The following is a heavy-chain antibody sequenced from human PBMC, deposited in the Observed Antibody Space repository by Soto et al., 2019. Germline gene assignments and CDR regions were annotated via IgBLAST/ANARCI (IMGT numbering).Heavy chain of an antibody. CDR3: ARAIATADST. D-gene: IGHD6-13*01. Sequence: GGSLRLSCAASGFTFSSYSMNWVRQAPGKGLEWVSYISSSSSTIYYADSVKGRFTISRDNAKNSLYLQMNSLRAEDTAVYYCARAIATADSTWGQGTLVTVS. CDR2: ISSSSSTI. J-gene: IGHJ5*02. CDR1: GFTFSSYS. V-gene: IGHV3-48*01.